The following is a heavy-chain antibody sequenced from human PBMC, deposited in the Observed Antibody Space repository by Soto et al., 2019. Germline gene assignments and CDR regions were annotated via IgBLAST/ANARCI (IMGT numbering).Heavy chain of an antibody. J-gene: IGHJ2*01. CDR3: AKTRSATVTNWYFDL. CDR2: VSGSGGST. V-gene: IGHV3-23*01. CDR1: GFTFSSYA. Sequence: EVQLLESGGGLVQPGGSLRLSCAASGFTFSSYAMSWVRQAPGKGLEWVSTVSGSGGSTYYADSGKGRFTISRDNSKNTLYLQMNSLRAEDTAVYYCAKTRSATVTNWYFDLWGRGTLVTVSS. D-gene: IGHD4-17*01.